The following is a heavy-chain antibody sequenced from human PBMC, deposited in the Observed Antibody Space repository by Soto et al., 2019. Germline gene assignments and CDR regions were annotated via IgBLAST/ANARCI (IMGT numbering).Heavy chain of an antibody. D-gene: IGHD5-12*01. CDR2: ISAFNGNT. CDR1: GYTFINYG. Sequence: ASVKVSCKASGYTFINYGISWVRQAPVQGLEWMGWISAFNGNTHYAQKLQGRVTMTTDTSTSTAYMELRSLRSDDTAVYYCARDSGGYDYSYYFDYWGQGTLVPV. V-gene: IGHV1-18*01. CDR3: ARDSGGYDYSYYFDY. J-gene: IGHJ4*02.